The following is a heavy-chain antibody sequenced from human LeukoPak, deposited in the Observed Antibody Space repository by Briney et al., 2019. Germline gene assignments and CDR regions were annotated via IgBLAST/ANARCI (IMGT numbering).Heavy chain of an antibody. CDR3: ARPPFI. Sequence: SGTLSLTCTVSGGSISGYYWSWIRQPPGKGLEWIGFISYSGGTNYNPSLKSRVTISVDTSKNQFSLKLNSVTAADTAVYYCARPPFIWGQGTMVTVSS. J-gene: IGHJ3*02. CDR2: ISYSGGT. V-gene: IGHV4-59*08. CDR1: GGSISGYY.